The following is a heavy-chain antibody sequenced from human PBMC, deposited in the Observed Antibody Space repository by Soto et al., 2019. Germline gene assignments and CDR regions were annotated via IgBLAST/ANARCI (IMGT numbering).Heavy chain of an antibody. D-gene: IGHD2-15*01. CDR2: ISASGGGT. J-gene: IGHJ6*03. CDR1: GFTFSHYG. Sequence: GGSLRLSCAASGFTFSHYGMTWVRQAPGKGLEWVSSISASGGGTYYADSVKGRFTISRDNSKNTLYLQINSLSAEDTAIYYCAKDQGYYYYVDVWGKGTPVTVPS. CDR3: AKDQGYYYYVDV. V-gene: IGHV3-23*01.